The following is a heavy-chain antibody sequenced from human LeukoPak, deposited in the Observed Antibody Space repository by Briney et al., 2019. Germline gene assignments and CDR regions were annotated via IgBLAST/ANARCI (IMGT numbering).Heavy chain of an antibody. CDR1: GFSFGTYP. J-gene: IGHJ5*01. V-gene: IGHV3-30*01. CDR3: FMGRNYYYDS. CDR2: ISSDGSEQ. Sequence: GRSLRLSCAASGFSFGTYPMHWVRQAPGEGLEWVAAISSDGSEQYYADSVKGRFTISRDNSRNTVFLQMNSLSTEDTAVYSCFMGRNYYYDSWGQGTPVTVSS. D-gene: IGHD3-22*01.